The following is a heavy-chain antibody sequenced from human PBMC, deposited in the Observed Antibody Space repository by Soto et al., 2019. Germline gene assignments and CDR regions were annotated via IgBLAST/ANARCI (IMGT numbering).Heavy chain of an antibody. D-gene: IGHD3-3*01. CDR1: GGSISSSSYY. Sequence: QLQLQESGPGLVKPSETLSLTCTVSGGSISSSSYYWGWIRQPPGKGLEWIGSIYYSGSTYYNPSLKSRVTISVDTSKNQFSLKLSSVTAADTAVYYCARVGVVIPPVFDMDVWGKGTTVTVSS. J-gene: IGHJ6*04. V-gene: IGHV4-39*01. CDR2: IYYSGST. CDR3: ARVGVVIPPVFDMDV.